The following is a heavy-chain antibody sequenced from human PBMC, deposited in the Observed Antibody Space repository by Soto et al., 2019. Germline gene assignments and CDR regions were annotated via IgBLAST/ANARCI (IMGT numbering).Heavy chain of an antibody. CDR1: GFTFSSYA. Sequence: GGSLRLSCAASGFTFSSYAMSWVRQAPGKGLEWVSAISGSGGSTCYADSVKGRFTISRDNSKNTLYLQMNSLRAEDTAVYYCAKGDRYYYDSSGLRFDPWGQGTLVTVSS. D-gene: IGHD3-22*01. J-gene: IGHJ5*02. CDR2: ISGSGGST. CDR3: AKGDRYYYDSSGLRFDP. V-gene: IGHV3-23*01.